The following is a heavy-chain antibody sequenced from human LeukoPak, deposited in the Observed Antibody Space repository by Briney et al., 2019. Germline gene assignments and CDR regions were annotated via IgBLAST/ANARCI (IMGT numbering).Heavy chain of an antibody. CDR1: GFTFSSYE. J-gene: IGHJ6*03. D-gene: IGHD5-12*01. Sequence: PGGSLRLSCAASGFTFSSYEMNWGRQAPGKGLEWVSYINRRGGIIYYADSGKGRVTISRDNAKNSLYMQMNSLGAEDTAVYYCARADRGYDSYYYYYVDVWGKGTTVTISS. CDR3: ARADRGYDSYYYYYVDV. CDR2: INRRGGII. V-gene: IGHV3-48*03.